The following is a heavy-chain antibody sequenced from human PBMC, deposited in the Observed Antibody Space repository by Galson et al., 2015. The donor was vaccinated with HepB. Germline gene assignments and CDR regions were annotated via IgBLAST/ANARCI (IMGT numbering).Heavy chain of an antibody. CDR2: IKSKTDGGTT. Sequence: SLRLSCAASGFTFDDYGMSWVRQAPGKGLEWVGRIKSKTDGGTTDYAAPVKGRFTISRDDSKNTLYLQMNSLKTEDTAVYYCTTDSGRLGYWGQGTLVTVSS. D-gene: IGHD3-10*01. CDR3: TTDSGRLGY. J-gene: IGHJ4*02. CDR1: GFTFDDYG. V-gene: IGHV3-15*01.